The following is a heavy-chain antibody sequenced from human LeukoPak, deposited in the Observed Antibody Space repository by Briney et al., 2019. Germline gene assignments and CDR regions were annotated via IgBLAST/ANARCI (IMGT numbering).Heavy chain of an antibody. V-gene: IGHV4-59*08. CDR3: ASFSSPLDYYYMDV. Sequence: SETLSLTCTVSGGSISSYYWSWIRQPPGKGLEWMGYIYYSGSTNYNPSLKSRVSISVDTSKNQFSLKLSFVTAADTALYYCASFSSPLDYYYMDVWGKGTTVTVSS. J-gene: IGHJ6*03. D-gene: IGHD3-16*01. CDR2: IYYSGST. CDR1: GGSISSYY.